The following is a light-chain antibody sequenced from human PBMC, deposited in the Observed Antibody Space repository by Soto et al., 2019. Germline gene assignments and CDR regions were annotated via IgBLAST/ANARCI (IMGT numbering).Light chain of an antibody. J-gene: IGKJ1*01. Sequence: DIQMTQSPSSLSASVGDRVTIACRTSQSINNYLNWYQQKPGKAPMLLIYAAFSLQIGVPSRFSGGGSRTEFPLTISRLQAEDFATYYCQHCYSTPRTFGQGTKVEIK. CDR3: QHCYSTPRT. V-gene: IGKV1-39*01. CDR1: QSINNY. CDR2: AAF.